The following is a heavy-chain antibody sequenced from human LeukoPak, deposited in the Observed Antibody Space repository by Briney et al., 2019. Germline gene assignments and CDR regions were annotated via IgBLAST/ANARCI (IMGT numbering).Heavy chain of an antibody. J-gene: IGHJ4*02. Sequence: SETLSLTCTVPGGSISSYYWSWIRQPPGKGLEWIGYIYYSGSTNYNPSLKSRVTISVDTSKNQFSLKLSSVTAADTAVYYCARHKTYYDSSGTSFDYWGQGTLVTVSS. CDR1: GGSISSYY. CDR3: ARHKTYYDSSGTSFDY. D-gene: IGHD3-22*01. CDR2: IYYSGST. V-gene: IGHV4-59*08.